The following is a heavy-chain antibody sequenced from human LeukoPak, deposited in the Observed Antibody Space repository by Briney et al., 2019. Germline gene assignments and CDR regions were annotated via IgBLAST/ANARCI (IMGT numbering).Heavy chain of an antibody. D-gene: IGHD2-15*01. CDR1: GFTFSNYA. Sequence: GGSLRLSCAASGFTFSNYAMSWVRQAPGRGLEWVSAISGSGGSTYYAVSVKGRFTIYRDNHQNTLHLQMNSLRAEDTAVYHCARQLGYCSDGSCYFDSWGQGTLVTVSS. J-gene: IGHJ4*02. CDR2: ISGSGGST. CDR3: ARQLGYCSDGSCYFDS. V-gene: IGHV3-23*01.